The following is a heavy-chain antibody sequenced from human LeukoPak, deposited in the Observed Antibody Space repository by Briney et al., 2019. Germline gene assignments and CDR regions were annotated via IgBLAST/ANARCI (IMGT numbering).Heavy chain of an antibody. D-gene: IGHD6-13*01. V-gene: IGHV4-39*07. CDR1: GGSISSSPYY. Sequence: PSETLSLTCTVSGGSISSSPYYWGWIRRSPGKGLEWIGSIYYSGSTYYNPSLKSRVTISAETSKNHFSLRLSSVTAADTAVYYCAGAKDSAEGPYYYYYMDVWGRGTTVTVSS. CDR3: AGAKDSAEGPYYYYYMDV. J-gene: IGHJ6*03. CDR2: IYYSGST.